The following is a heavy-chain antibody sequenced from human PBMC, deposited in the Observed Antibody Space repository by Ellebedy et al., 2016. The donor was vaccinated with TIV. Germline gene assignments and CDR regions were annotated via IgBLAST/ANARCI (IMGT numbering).Heavy chain of an antibody. CDR2: ISGSDAGT. J-gene: IGHJ4*02. V-gene: IGHV3-23*01. Sequence: GESLKISCEASGFAFSGLGMNWVRQAPGKGLEWVSAISGSDAGTYYADSVKGRFTISRDHSKNTVSLQMNSLRPEDTGVYYCAKRLRSGAAGTSGYFDYWGQGTLVTVSS. CDR3: AKRLRSGAAGTSGYFDY. CDR1: GFAFSGLG. D-gene: IGHD6-13*01.